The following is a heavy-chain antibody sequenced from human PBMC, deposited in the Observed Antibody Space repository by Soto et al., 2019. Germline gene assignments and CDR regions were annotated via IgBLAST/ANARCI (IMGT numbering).Heavy chain of an antibody. CDR2: ISYDGSNK. J-gene: IGHJ4*02. Sequence: GSLRLSCAASGFTFSSYGMHWVRQAPGKGLEWVAVISYDGSNKYYADSVKGRFTISRDNSKNTLYLQMNSLRAEDTAVYYCAKGSDYDFWSGYTTYFDYWGQGTLVTVSS. D-gene: IGHD3-3*01. CDR3: AKGSDYDFWSGYTTYFDY. CDR1: GFTFSSYG. V-gene: IGHV3-30*18.